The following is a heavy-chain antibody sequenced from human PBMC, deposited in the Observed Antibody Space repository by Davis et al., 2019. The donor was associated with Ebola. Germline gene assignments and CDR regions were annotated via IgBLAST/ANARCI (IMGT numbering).Heavy chain of an antibody. Sequence: AASVKVSCKASGGTFSSYAISWVRQAPGQGLEWMGIINPSGGSTSYAQKFQGRVTMTRDTSTSTVYMELSSLRSEDTAVYYCARDAGMAALGYWGQGTLVTVSS. CDR1: GGTFSSYA. V-gene: IGHV1-46*01. CDR2: INPSGGST. D-gene: IGHD3-10*01. CDR3: ARDAGMAALGY. J-gene: IGHJ4*02.